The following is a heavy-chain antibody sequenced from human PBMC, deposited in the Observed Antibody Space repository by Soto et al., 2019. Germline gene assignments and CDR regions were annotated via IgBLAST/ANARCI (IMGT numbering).Heavy chain of an antibody. CDR2: IAAYNGNT. CDR3: ARDDHDFYYYLNMDV. V-gene: IGHV1-18*01. Sequence: QVHLVQSGAEVKKPGASVKVSCKASGYSFNTYGISWVRQAPGQGLEWMGWIAAYNGNTNYAQKFQGRVTMTTDTSTSTAYMELRSLRSDDTAVYYCARDDHDFYYYLNMDVWGQGTTVTVSS. D-gene: IGHD3-22*01. CDR1: GYSFNTYG. J-gene: IGHJ6*02.